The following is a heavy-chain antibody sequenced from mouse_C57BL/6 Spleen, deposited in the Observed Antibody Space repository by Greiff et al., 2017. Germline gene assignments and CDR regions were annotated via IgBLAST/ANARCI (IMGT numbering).Heavy chain of an antibody. CDR1: GYTFTSYW. V-gene: IGHV1-50*01. J-gene: IGHJ1*03. CDR3: ARRGYYVGWYFDV. CDR2: IDPSDSYT. D-gene: IGHD2-3*01. Sequence: QVQLKQPGAELVKPGASVKLSCKASGYTFTSYWMQWVKQRPGQGLEWIGEIDPSDSYTNYNQKFKGKATLTVDTSSSTAYMQLSSLTSEDSAVYYCARRGYYVGWYFDVWGTGTTVTVSS.